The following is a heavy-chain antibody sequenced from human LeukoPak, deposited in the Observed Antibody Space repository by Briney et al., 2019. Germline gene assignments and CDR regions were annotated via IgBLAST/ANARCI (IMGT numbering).Heavy chain of an antibody. J-gene: IGHJ2*01. V-gene: IGHV3-9*01. CDR3: AKDATVVTDWYFDL. D-gene: IGHD4-23*01. Sequence: GGSLRLSSAASGFTFDDYAMHWVRRAPGKGLEWGSVISWNSGSIGYADSVKGRFTISRDNAKSSLYLQMNSLRPEDTALYYCAKDATVVTDWYFDLWGRGTLVTVSS. CDR2: ISWNSGSI. CDR1: GFTFDDYA.